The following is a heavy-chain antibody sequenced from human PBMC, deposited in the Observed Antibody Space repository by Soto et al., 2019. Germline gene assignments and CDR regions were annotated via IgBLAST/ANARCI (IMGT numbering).Heavy chain of an antibody. CDR1: GGTFSSYA. D-gene: IGHD6-6*01. CDR2: IIPIFGTA. CDR3: ARAVVVLRYSSPSNWFDP. J-gene: IGHJ5*02. V-gene: IGHV1-69*06. Sequence: SVKVSCKASGGTFSSYAISWVRQAPGQGLEWMGGIIPIFGTANYAQKFQGRVTITADKSTSTAYMELSSLRSEDTAVYYCARAVVVLRYSSPSNWFDPWGQGTLVTVSS.